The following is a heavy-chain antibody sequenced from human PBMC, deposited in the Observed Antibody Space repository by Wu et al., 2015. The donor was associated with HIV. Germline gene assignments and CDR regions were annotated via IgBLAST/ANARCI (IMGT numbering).Heavy chain of an antibody. V-gene: IGHV1-69*12. J-gene: IGHJ3*02. Sequence: VHLVQSGTEVKKPGSSVKVSCKVSGGTFSSFGISWVRQAPGQGLEWVGGIIPISETENYAQRFQDRVTISADDSTSTVYMELRSLTYEDTAIYYCVRVAGSSWYREFDMWGRGTMVTVSS. D-gene: IGHD6-13*01. CDR3: VRVAGSSWYREFDM. CDR1: GGTFSSFG. CDR2: IIPISETE.